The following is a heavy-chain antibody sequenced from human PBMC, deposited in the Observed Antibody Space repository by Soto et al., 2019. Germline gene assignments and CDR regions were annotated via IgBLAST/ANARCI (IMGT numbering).Heavy chain of an antibody. CDR1: GGSISSSSYY. V-gene: IGHV4-39*07. J-gene: IGHJ6*02. CDR3: ARAKYYYGSGSYYWYYGMDV. Sequence: PSETLSLTCTVSGGSISSSSYYWGWIRQPPGKGLEWIGNINHSGSTDYNPSLKSRVTISVDTSKNQFSLKLSSVTAADTAVYYCARAKYYYGSGSYYWYYGMDVWGQGTTVTVSS. D-gene: IGHD3-10*01. CDR2: INHSGST.